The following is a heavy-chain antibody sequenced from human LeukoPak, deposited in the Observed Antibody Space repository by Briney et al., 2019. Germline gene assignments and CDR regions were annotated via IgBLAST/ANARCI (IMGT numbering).Heavy chain of an antibody. D-gene: IGHD6-19*01. CDR3: ARSIAVAGLVDY. J-gene: IGHJ4*02. CDR2: IYYTGST. Sequence: SETLSLTCTVSGGSINGYYWSWIRQSPGKGLESLGYIYYTGSTNYNPSLKSRVTISVDTSKNQFSLKLSSVTAADTAVYYCARSIAVAGLVDYWGQGTLVTVSS. CDR1: GGSINGYY. V-gene: IGHV4-59*01.